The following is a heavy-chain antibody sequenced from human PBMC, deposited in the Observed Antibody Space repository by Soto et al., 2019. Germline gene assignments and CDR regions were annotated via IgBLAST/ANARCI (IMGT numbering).Heavy chain of an antibody. CDR3: ARGKMVYAMPFDY. CDR1: GGSVSSGSYY. CDR2: IYYSGST. D-gene: IGHD2-8*01. Sequence: SETLSLTCTVSGGSVSSGSYYWSWIRQPPGKGLEWIGYIYYSGSTNYNPSLKSRVTISVDTSKNQFSLKLSSVTAADTAVYYCARGKMVYAMPFDYWGQGTLVTVSS. J-gene: IGHJ4*02. V-gene: IGHV4-61*01.